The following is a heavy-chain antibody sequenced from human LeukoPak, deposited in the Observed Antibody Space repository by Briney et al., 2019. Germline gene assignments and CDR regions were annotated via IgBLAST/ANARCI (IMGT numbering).Heavy chain of an antibody. J-gene: IGHJ3*02. CDR3: ARDADIGVASADMWYDGYDM. V-gene: IGHV3-7*01. Sequence: GGSLRLSCAASGLTFSKYWMTWVRQAPGKGLEWVANIKQDGSQKSYADSVKGRFTISRDNTKNSGYLQMSSLRAEDTAVYYCARDADIGVASADMWYDGYDMWGQGTMVTVSS. CDR1: GLTFSKYW. D-gene: IGHD2-2*01. CDR2: IKQDGSQK.